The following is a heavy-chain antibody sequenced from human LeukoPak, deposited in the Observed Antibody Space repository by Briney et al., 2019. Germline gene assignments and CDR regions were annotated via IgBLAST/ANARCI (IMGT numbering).Heavy chain of an antibody. CDR1: GGSFSGYY. V-gene: IGHV4-34*01. D-gene: IGHD4-17*01. CDR2: INHSGST. Sequence: SETLSLACAVYGGSFSGYYWSWIRQPPGKGLEWIGEINHSGSTNYNPSLKSRVTISVDTSKNQFSLKLSSVTAADTAVYYCARLGTVTTDAFDIWGQGTMVTVSS. J-gene: IGHJ3*02. CDR3: ARLGTVTTDAFDI.